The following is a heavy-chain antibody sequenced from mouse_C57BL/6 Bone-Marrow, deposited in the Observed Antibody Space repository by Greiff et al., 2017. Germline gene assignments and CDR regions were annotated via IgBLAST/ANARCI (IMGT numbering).Heavy chain of an antibody. CDR3: ARFDYDSAMDY. D-gene: IGHD2-4*01. CDR1: GYSFTGYY. J-gene: IGHJ4*01. CDR2: INPSTGGT. Sequence: VQLQQSGPELVKPWASVKISCKASGYSFTGYYMNWVKQSPEKSLEWIGEINPSTGGTTYNQKFKAKATLTVDKSSSTAYMQLKSLTSEDSAVYYCARFDYDSAMDYWGQGTSVTVSS. V-gene: IGHV1-42*01.